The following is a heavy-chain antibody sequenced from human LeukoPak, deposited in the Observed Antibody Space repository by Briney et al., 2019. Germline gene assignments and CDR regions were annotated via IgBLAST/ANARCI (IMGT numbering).Heavy chain of an antibody. CDR1: GFTFSSYG. CDR2: VSDSGAGT. CDR3: ARARPYYYDSSGYYILGAFDI. J-gene: IGHJ3*02. D-gene: IGHD3-22*01. V-gene: IGHV3-23*01. Sequence: GGSLRLSCAASGFTFSSYGMHWVRQAPGKGLEWVSAVSDSGAGTFYADSVKGRFTISRDNSKNTLYLQMNSLRAEDTAVYYCARARPYYYDSSGYYILGAFDIWGRGTMVTVSS.